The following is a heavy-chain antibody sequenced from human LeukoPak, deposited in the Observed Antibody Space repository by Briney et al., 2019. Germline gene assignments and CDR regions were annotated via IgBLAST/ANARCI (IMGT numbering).Heavy chain of an antibody. J-gene: IGHJ6*02. CDR2: INHSGST. D-gene: IGHD3-9*01. CDR1: GGSFSGYY. CDR3: ARPRRRYFDWLPDYYYYGVDV. Sequence: PSETLSLTCAVYGGSFSGYYWSWIRQPPGKGLEWIGEINHSGSTNYNPSLKSRVTISVDTSKNQFSLKLSSVTAADTAVYYCARPRRRYFDWLPDYYYYGVDVWGQGTTVTVSS. V-gene: IGHV4-34*01.